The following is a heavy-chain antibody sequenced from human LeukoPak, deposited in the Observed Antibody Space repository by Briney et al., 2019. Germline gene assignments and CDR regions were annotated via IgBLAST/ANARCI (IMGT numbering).Heavy chain of an antibody. V-gene: IGHV3-21*01. D-gene: IGHD4-17*01. CDR3: AKVGHGDYYLDY. CDR1: GFTFSIYS. J-gene: IGHJ4*02. CDR2: ISSGSTYM. Sequence: PGGSLRLSCSASGFTFSIYSLSWVRQAPGKGLEWISYISSGSTYMYYADSVKGRFTISRDNSKNTLYLQMNSLRAEDTAVYYCAKVGHGDYYLDYWGQGTLVTDSS.